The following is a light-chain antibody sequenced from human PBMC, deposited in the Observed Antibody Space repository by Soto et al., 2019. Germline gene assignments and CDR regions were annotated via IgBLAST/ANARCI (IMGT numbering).Light chain of an antibody. V-gene: IGKV1-9*01. CDR2: AAS. Sequence: IQLTQSPSSLSAFIGDRVTITCRASQDISSYLAWYQQKPGKAPKVLIFAASTLQTGVPSRFSGSGSGTDFTLTINSLQPEDFATYHCRQLSSLPYTFGQGTRLEIK. CDR3: RQLSSLPYT. CDR1: QDISSY. J-gene: IGKJ2*01.